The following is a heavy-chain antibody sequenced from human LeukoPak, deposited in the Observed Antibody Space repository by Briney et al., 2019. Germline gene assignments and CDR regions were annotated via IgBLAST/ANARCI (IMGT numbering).Heavy chain of an antibody. D-gene: IGHD2-15*01. V-gene: IGHV3-49*04. CDR2: IRSKAYGGTT. J-gene: IGHJ4*02. CDR1: GFTFGDYA. Sequence: GGSLRLSCTASGFTFGDYAMSWVRQAPGKGLGWVGFIRSKAYGGTTEYAASVKGRFTISRDDSKSSLYLQMNSLRSEDTALYYCTRVRLGAAPRYFDYWGQGTLVTVSS. CDR3: TRVRLGAAPRYFDY.